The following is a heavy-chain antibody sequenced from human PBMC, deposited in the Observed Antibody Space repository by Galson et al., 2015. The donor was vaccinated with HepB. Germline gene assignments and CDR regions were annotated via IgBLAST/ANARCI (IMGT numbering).Heavy chain of an antibody. CDR2: IIPILGMP. Sequence: SVKVSCKASGGTFSSYTISWVRQAPGQGLEWMGRIIPILGMPNYAQKFQGRVAITADKSTATTYMELSSLRSEDTAVYYCASAYGVGATTFDYWGQGTLVTVSS. V-gene: IGHV1-69*02. D-gene: IGHD1-26*01. CDR1: GGTFSSYT. J-gene: IGHJ4*02. CDR3: ASAYGVGATTFDY.